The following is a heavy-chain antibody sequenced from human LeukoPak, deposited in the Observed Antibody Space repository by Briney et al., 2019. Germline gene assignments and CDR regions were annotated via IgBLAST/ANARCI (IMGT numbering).Heavy chain of an antibody. D-gene: IGHD3-3*01. V-gene: IGHV3-21*04. J-gene: IGHJ4*02. CDR2: ISSSSSYI. Sequence: NPGGSLRLSCAASGFTFSSYSMNWVRQAPGKGLEWVSSISSSSSYIYYADSVKGRFTISRDNSKNTLYLQMNSLRAEDTAVYYCAKDVRAYYDFWSGHGGDYWGQGTLVTVSS. CDR3: AKDVRAYYDFWSGHGGDY. CDR1: GFTFSSYS.